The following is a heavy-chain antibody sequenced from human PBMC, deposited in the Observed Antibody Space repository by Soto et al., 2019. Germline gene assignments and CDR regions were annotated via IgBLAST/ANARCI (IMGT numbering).Heavy chain of an antibody. CDR3: VKETGAPSYGSGSYDLGAFDY. J-gene: IGHJ4*02. CDR1: GFTFSSYA. CDR2: ISSNGGST. Sequence: GGSLRLSCSASGFTFSSYAMHWVRQAPGKGLEYVSAISSNGGSTYYADSVKGRFTISRDNSKNTLYLQMSSLRAEDTAVYYCVKETGAPSYGSGSYDLGAFDYWGQGTLVTVSS. V-gene: IGHV3-64D*09. D-gene: IGHD3-10*01.